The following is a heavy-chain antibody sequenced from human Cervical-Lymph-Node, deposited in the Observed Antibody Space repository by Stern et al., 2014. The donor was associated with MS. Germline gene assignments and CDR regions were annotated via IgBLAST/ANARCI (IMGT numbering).Heavy chain of an antibody. J-gene: IGHJ5*02. Sequence: EVQLVESGGGLVQPGRSLRLSCAASGYTFPDYAMHWVRQAPGKGLEWVSRIDWNGGSTGYTDSVKGRFTISRDNAKNSLQLQMNSLRLEDTAIYYGAKDRSYSGSPDPFDHWGQGTLVTVSS. CDR2: IDWNGGST. D-gene: IGHD1-26*01. CDR3: AKDRSYSGSPDPFDH. CDR1: GYTFPDYA. V-gene: IGHV3-9*01.